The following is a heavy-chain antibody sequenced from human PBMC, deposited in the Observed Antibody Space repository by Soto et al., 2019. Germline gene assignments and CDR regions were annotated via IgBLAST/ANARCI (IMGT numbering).Heavy chain of an antibody. D-gene: IGHD2-15*01. CDR3: ARMVVAAAFDI. V-gene: IGHV1-69*06. J-gene: IGHJ3*02. CDR1: GGTFSTYS. CDR2: IIPVFGTA. Sequence: QVQLVQSGAEVKKPGSSVKVSCKASGGTFSTYSISWVRQAPAQGLEWMGGIIPVFGTANYAQKFQGRVTISADKFSSSAYMELSSLRSEDTAVYYCARMVVAAAFDIWGQGTMVTVSS.